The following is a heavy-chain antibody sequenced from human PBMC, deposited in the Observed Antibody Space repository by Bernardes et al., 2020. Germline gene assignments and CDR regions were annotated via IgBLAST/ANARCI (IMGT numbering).Heavy chain of an antibody. CDR2: IYHSGST. V-gene: IGHV4-4*02. D-gene: IGHD6-13*01. J-gene: IGHJ4*02. Sequence: SETLSLTCAVSGGSISSSNWWSWVRQPPGKGLEWIGEIYHSGSTNYNPSLKSRVTISVDKSKNQFSLKLSSVTAADTAVYYCARVKSYYSSSSGIATNYFDYWGQGTLVTVSS. CDR3: ARVKSYYSSSSGIATNYFDY. CDR1: GGSISSSNW.